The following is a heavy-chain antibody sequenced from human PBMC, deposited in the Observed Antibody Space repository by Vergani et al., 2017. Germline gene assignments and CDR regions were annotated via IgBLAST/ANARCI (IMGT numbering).Heavy chain of an antibody. J-gene: IGHJ5*02. CDR3: GRVAGFYGLGSRLLDL. V-gene: IGHV4-59*01. CDR2: MYHSGST. D-gene: IGHD3-10*01. CDR1: GFTFSSFS. Sequence: VQLVESGGGLVQPGGSLRLSCAASGFTFSSFSMNWIRQPPGKELEWIGYMYHSGSTNYNPSLETRVTISGDTSKNQFSLKLNSVTAADTAVYYCGRVAGFYGLGSRLLDLWGQGILVTVSS.